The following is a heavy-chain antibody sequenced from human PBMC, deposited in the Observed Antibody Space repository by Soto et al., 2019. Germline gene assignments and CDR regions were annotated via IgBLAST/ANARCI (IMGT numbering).Heavy chain of an antibody. J-gene: IGHJ6*02. CDR2: ISGSGGNT. V-gene: IGHV3-23*01. CDR1: GFTFSIYA. Sequence: PGVSLRLSCAASGFTFSIYAMSWVRQAPGKGLEWVSAISGSGGNTYYADSVKGRFTISRDNSKNTLYLQMNSLRAEDTAVYYCAKDKLSDYYGMDVWGQGTTVTVSS. CDR3: AKDKLSDYYGMDV. D-gene: IGHD3-16*01.